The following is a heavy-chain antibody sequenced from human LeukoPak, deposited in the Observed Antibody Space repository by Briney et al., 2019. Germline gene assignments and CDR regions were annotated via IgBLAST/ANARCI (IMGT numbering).Heavy chain of an antibody. Sequence: SQTLSLTCTVSGGSNSSGSYYWSWIRQPAGKGLEWIGRIYTSGSTNYNPSLKSRVTISVDTSKNQFSLKLSSVTAADTAVYYCARDSSVGATGTLDYWGQGTLVTVSS. V-gene: IGHV4-61*02. J-gene: IGHJ4*02. CDR3: ARDSSVGATGTLDY. D-gene: IGHD1-26*01. CDR2: IYTSGST. CDR1: GGSNSSGSYY.